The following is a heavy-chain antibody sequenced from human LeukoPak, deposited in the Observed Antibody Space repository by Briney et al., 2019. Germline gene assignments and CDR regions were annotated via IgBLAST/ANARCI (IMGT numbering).Heavy chain of an antibody. V-gene: IGHV3-23*01. Sequence: PGGSLRLSCAASGFTFNSYAMSWVRQAPGKGLEWVSAISGSGGSTYYADSVKGRFTISRDNSKNTLYLQMNSLRAEDTAVYYCAKHRGYSYGYYFDYWGQGTLVTVSS. D-gene: IGHD5-18*01. CDR1: GFTFNSYA. J-gene: IGHJ4*02. CDR3: AKHRGYSYGYYFDY. CDR2: ISGSGGST.